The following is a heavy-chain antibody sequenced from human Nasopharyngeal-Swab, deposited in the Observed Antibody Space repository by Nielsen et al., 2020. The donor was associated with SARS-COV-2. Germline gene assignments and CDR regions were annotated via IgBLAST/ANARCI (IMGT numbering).Heavy chain of an antibody. J-gene: IGHJ6*02. D-gene: IGHD6-6*01. CDR1: GYTLTELS. Sequence: ASVKVSCKVSGYTLTELSMHWVRQAPGNGLEWMGGFDPEDGETIYAQKFQGRVTMTEDTSTDTAYMELSSLRSEDTAVYYCATGVIAARLLYYYGMDVWGQGTTVTVSS. CDR2: FDPEDGET. CDR3: ATGVIAARLLYYYGMDV. V-gene: IGHV1-24*01.